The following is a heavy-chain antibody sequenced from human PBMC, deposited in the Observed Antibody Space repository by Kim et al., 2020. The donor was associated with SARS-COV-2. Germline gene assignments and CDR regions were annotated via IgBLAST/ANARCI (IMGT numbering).Heavy chain of an antibody. J-gene: IGHJ3*02. V-gene: IGHV4-34*01. Sequence: SETLSLTCAVYGGSFSGYYWSWIRQPPGKGLEWIGEINHSGSTNYNPSLKSRVTILVDTSKNQFSLKLSSVTAADTAGYYCARGREYNSPDDAFDIWGQGTMVTVSS. CDR1: GGSFSGYY. D-gene: IGHD6-6*01. CDR3: ARGREYNSPDDAFDI. CDR2: INHSGST.